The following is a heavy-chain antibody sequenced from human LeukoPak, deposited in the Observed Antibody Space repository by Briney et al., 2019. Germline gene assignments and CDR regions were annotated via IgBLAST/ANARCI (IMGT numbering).Heavy chain of an antibody. CDR2: IRSKANSYAT. CDR3: TSTSLVYYYYYYMDV. Sequence: GGSLRLSCAASGFTFSSYWMSWVRQASGKGLEWVGRIRSKANSYATAYAASVKGRFTISRDDSKNTAYLQMNSLKTEDTAVYYCTSTSLVYYYYYYMDVWGKGTTVTVSS. J-gene: IGHJ6*03. V-gene: IGHV3-73*01. CDR1: GFTFSSYW. D-gene: IGHD6-6*01.